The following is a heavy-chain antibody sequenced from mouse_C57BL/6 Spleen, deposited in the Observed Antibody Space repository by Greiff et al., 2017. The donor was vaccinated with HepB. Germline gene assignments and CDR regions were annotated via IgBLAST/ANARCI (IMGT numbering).Heavy chain of an antibody. CDR2: IDPEDGDT. J-gene: IGHJ4*01. CDR1: GFNIKDYY. V-gene: IGHV14-1*01. Sequence: EVQLQQSGAELVRPGASVKLSCTASGFNIKDYYMHWVKQRPEQGLEWIGRIDPEDGDTEYAPKFQGKATMTADTSSNTAYLQLSSLTSEDTAVYYCTTAYDYYGSSYHYAMDYWGQGTSVTVSS. CDR3: TTAYDYYGSSYHYAMDY. D-gene: IGHD1-1*01.